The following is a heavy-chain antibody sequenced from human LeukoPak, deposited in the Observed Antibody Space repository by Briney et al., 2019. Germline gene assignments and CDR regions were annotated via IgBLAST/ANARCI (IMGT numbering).Heavy chain of an antibody. CDR1: GFPVSGNY. CDR2: LYSGGST. CDR3: ASREKGYYYGMEG. J-gene: IGHJ6*02. V-gene: IGHV3-66*01. Sequence: PGGSLRLSCAASGFPVSGNYMSWVRQAPGKGLEWVSLLYSGGSTYYADSVKGRFSISRDNSKNTLYLQMNSLRAEDTAVYYCASREKGYYYGMEGWGQGTKVTISS. D-gene: IGHD5-24*01.